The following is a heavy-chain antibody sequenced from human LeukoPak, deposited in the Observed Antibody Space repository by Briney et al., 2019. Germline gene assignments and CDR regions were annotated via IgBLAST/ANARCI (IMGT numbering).Heavy chain of an antibody. V-gene: IGHV1-46*01. CDR2: INPSGGST. CDR3: ARRSIYYDSSGYYPSYYFDY. CDR1: GYTFTSYY. D-gene: IGHD3-22*01. Sequence: ASVKVSCKASGYTFTSYYMHWVRQAPGQGLEWMGIINPSGGSTSYAQKFQGRVTMTRDTSTSTVYMELSSLRSEDTAAYYCARRSIYYDSSGYYPSYYFDYWGQGTLVTVSS. J-gene: IGHJ4*02.